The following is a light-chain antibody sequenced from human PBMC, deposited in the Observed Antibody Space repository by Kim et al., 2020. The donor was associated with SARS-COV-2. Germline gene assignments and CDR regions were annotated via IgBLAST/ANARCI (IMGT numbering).Light chain of an antibody. J-gene: IGLJ3*02. Sequence: PGQNVTISCSGTSSNLGNNYVSWYQQVPGAAPKLLIKDNYKRPSGIPDRFSGSKSGASATLGISGLQTGDEADYYCATWDSSLSALFGGGTQLTVL. V-gene: IGLV1-51*01. CDR1: SSNLGNNY. CDR2: DNY. CDR3: ATWDSSLSAL.